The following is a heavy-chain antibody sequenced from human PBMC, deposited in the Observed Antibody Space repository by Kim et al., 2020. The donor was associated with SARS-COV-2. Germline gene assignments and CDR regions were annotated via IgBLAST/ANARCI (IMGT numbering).Heavy chain of an antibody. J-gene: IGHJ4*02. Sequence: GGSLRLSCAASGFTFSSYAMSWVRQAPGKGLEWVSAISGSGGSTYYADSVKGRFTISRDNSKNTLYLQMNSLRAEDTAVYYCAKAISYYDFWSGYPGYWGQGTLVTVSS. D-gene: IGHD3-3*01. V-gene: IGHV3-23*01. CDR1: GFTFSSYA. CDR3: AKAISYYDFWSGYPGY. CDR2: ISGSGGST.